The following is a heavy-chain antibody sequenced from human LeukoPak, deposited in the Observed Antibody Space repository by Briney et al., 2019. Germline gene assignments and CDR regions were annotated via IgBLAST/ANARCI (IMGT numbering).Heavy chain of an antibody. Sequence: PSETLSLTCAVYGGSFSGYYWSWIRQPPGKGLEWIGEINHSGSTNYNPSLKSRVTISVDTSKNQFSLKLSSVTAADTAVYYCARTRPLYCSSTSCHNWFDPWGQGTLVTVSS. J-gene: IGHJ5*02. CDR3: ARTRPLYCSSTSCHNWFDP. D-gene: IGHD2-2*01. CDR1: GGSFSGYY. CDR2: INHSGST. V-gene: IGHV4-34*01.